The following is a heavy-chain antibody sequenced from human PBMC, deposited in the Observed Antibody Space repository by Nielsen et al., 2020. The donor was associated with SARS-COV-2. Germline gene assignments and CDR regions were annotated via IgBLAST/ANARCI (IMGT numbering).Heavy chain of an antibody. CDR1: GFTFSSYS. J-gene: IGHJ6*02. CDR2: ISSSSSYI. CDR3: ARADEGYCSGGSCYHTLDYYYGMDV. V-gene: IGHV3-21*01. Sequence: GESLKISCAASGFTFSSYSMNWVRRAPGKGLEWVSSISSSSSYIYYADSVKGRFTISRDNAKNSLYLQMNSLRAEDTAVYYCARADEGYCSGGSCYHTLDYYYGMDVWGQGTTVTVSS. D-gene: IGHD2-15*01.